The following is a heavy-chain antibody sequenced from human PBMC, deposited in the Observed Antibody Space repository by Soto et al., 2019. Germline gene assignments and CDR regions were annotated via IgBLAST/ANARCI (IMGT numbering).Heavy chain of an antibody. CDR3: ARGTILTSFFDY. D-gene: IGHD3-10*01. J-gene: IGHJ4*02. Sequence: GSLRLSCAASGFTFSDYYMSWIRQAPGKGLEWVSYISSSGSTIYYADSVKGRLTVSRDNAKNSLYLQMNSLRAEDTAVYYCARGTILTSFFDYWGQGTLVTVSS. CDR2: ISSSGSTI. V-gene: IGHV3-11*01. CDR1: GFTFSDYY.